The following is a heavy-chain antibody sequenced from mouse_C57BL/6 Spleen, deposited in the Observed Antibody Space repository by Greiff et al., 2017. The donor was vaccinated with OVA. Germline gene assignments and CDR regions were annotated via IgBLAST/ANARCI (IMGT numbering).Heavy chain of an antibody. J-gene: IGHJ3*01. CDR2: ISYDGSN. CDR1: GYSITSGYY. Sequence: VQLQESGPGLVKPSQSLSLTCSVTGYSITSGYYWNWIRQFPGNKLEWMGYISYDGSNNYNPSLKNRISITRDTSKNQFFLKLNSVTTEDTATYYCAREWIYWGQGTLVTVSA. V-gene: IGHV3-6*01. CDR3: AREWIY.